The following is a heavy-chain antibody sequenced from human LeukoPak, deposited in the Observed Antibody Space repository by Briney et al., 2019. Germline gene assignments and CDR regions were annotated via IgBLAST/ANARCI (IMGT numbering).Heavy chain of an antibody. CDR3: TTCGGDCYFNY. V-gene: IGHV3-15*01. D-gene: IGHD2-21*02. Sequence: GESLRLSCAASGFTFSNAWMNWVRQAPGKGLEWVGRIKSKPAGETTTYAAPVKGRFTISRDDSRNTLYLQMNSLKTEDTAVYYCTTCGGDCYFNYWGQGTLVTVSS. J-gene: IGHJ4*02. CDR2: IKSKPAGETT. CDR1: GFTFSNAW.